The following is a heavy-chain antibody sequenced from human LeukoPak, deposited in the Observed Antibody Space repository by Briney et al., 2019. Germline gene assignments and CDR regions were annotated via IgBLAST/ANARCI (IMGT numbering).Heavy chain of an antibody. V-gene: IGHV1-24*01. CDR1: GYTLTELS. J-gene: IGHJ4*01. CDR2: FDPEDGKT. Sequence: ASVKVSCKVSGYTLTELSMHWVRQAPGKGLEWMGGFDPEDGKTIYAQKFQGKIIMTEDTSTDTAYMELSSLRSEDTAVYYCATRISSTMAARSELDYWGHGTLVTVSS. CDR3: ATRISSTMAARSELDY. D-gene: IGHD6-6*01.